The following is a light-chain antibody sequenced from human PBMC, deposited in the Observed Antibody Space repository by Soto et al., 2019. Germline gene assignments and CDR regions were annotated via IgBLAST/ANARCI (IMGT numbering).Light chain of an antibody. J-gene: IGLJ1*01. CDR2: EVS. CDR1: SSDVGGYNY. Sequence: QSALTQPASVSGSPGQSITISCTGTSSDVGGYNYVSWYQQHPGKAPKLMIYEVSNRPSGVSNRFSGSKSGNTASLTISALQAEDEADYYCSSYTSSITYVFGTGTKLTVL. V-gene: IGLV2-14*01. CDR3: SSYTSSITYV.